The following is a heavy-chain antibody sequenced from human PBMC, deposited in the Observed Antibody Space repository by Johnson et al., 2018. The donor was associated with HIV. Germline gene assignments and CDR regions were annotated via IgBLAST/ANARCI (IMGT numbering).Heavy chain of an antibody. Sequence: VQLVESGGGSVQPGGSLRLSCAASGFTFSSYWMHWVRQAPGKGLMWVSNIKTDGSNTNYADSVKGRFTISRDNAKNTVYLQMDSLRDEDMAVYHCARGALGSFDIWGQGTMVAVSS. CDR3: ARGALGSFDI. CDR2: IKTDGSNT. V-gene: IGHV3-74*02. CDR1: GFTFSSYW. J-gene: IGHJ3*02. D-gene: IGHD3-10*01.